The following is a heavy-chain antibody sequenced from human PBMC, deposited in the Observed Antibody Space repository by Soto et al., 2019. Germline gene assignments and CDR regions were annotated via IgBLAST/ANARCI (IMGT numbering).Heavy chain of an antibody. CDR2: INPILSMS. CDR3: ASSYGSGYRAFDY. D-gene: IGHD3-10*01. CDR1: GDTFAFYS. J-gene: IGHJ4*02. Sequence: QVQLVQSGAEVKKPGSSVRVSCKASGDTFAFYSINWVRQAPGLGLEWMGRINPILSMSNYAQRFQGRVTMTADKTTSTAYMELSSLRSEDTAMYYCASSYGSGYRAFDYWGQRALVTVSS. V-gene: IGHV1-69*02.